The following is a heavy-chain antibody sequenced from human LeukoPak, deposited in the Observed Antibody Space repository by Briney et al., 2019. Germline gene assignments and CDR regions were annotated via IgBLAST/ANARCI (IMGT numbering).Heavy chain of an antibody. CDR1: GYTVTGYY. D-gene: IGHD4-17*01. CDR2: INPNSGGT. Sequence: ASVKVSCKASGYTVTGYYMHWVRQAPGQGLEWMGGINPNSGGTNYAQKFQGRVTMTRDTSISTAYMELSRLRSDDTAVYYCARVPSTVTTNVDFDYWGQGTLVTVSS. CDR3: ARVPSTVTTNVDFDY. V-gene: IGHV1-2*02. J-gene: IGHJ4*02.